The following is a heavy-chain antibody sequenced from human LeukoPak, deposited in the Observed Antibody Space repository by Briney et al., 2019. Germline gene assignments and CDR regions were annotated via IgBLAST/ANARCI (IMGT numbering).Heavy chain of an antibody. V-gene: IGHV5-51*01. J-gene: IGHJ4*02. D-gene: IGHD6-6*01. Sequence: GESLKISCKGSGYIFTGYWIGWVRQMPGKGLEWMGTIYPGDSDTRYSPSFQGQVTISGAKSISTAYLQWSSLKASDTAMYYCTRVYYSSSSHHFDYWGQGTLVTVSS. CDR1: GYIFTGYW. CDR3: TRVYYSSSSHHFDY. CDR2: IYPGDSDT.